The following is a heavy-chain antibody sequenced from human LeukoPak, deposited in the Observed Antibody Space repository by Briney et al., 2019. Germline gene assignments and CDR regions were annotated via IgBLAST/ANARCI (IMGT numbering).Heavy chain of an antibody. V-gene: IGHV3-20*04. CDR3: ARGPVIMYYDFWSGYSNYMDV. D-gene: IGHD3-3*01. CDR2: INWNGGST. CDR1: GFTFDDYG. Sequence: GGSLRLSCAASGFTFDDYGMSWVRQAPGKGLEWVSGINWNGGSTGYADSVKGRFTISRDNAKNSLYLQMNSLRAEDTALYYCARGPVIMYYDFWSGYSNYMDVWGKGTTVTVSS. J-gene: IGHJ6*03.